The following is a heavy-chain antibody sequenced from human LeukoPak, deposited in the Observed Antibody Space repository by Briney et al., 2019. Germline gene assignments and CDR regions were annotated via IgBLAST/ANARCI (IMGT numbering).Heavy chain of an antibody. CDR2: ISSSSSTI. CDR3: ARDSLEDDY. J-gene: IGHJ4*02. CDR1: GFTFSNYN. V-gene: IGHV3-48*01. D-gene: IGHD3-3*01. Sequence: GGSLRLSCAASGFTFSNYNMNWVRQAPGKGLEWVSYISSSSSTIHYAESVKGRFTISRDNARNSLYLQMNSLRAEDTAVYYCARDSLEDDYWGQGTLVTVSS.